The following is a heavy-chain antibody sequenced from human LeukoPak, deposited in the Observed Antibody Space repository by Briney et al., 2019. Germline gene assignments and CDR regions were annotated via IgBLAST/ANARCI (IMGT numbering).Heavy chain of an antibody. Sequence: SVKVSCKASGGTFSSYAISWVRQAPGQGREWMGEIIPIFGTANYAQKFQGRVTITTDESTSTAYMELRSLRSEDTAVYYCARTSSIPFDYWGQGTLVTVSS. CDR3: ARTSSIPFDY. D-gene: IGHD2-2*01. J-gene: IGHJ4*02. V-gene: IGHV1-69*05. CDR1: GGTFSSYA. CDR2: IIPIFGTA.